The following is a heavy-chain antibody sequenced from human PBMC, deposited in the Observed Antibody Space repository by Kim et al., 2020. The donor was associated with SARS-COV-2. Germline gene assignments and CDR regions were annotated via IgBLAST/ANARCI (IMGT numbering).Heavy chain of an antibody. D-gene: IGHD3-16*01. V-gene: IGHV3-48*02. Sequence: IYYADSVEGRFTISRDNAKNSLYLQMNGLRDEDTALYYCVRDSMGGAFDMWGQGTMVTVSS. J-gene: IGHJ3*02. CDR3: VRDSMGGAFDM. CDR2: I.